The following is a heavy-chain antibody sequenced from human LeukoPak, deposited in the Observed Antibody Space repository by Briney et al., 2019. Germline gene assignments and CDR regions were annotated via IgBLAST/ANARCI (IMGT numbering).Heavy chain of an antibody. CDR2: IYPGDCDT. J-gene: IGHJ4*02. CDR1: GYSFTSYW. CDR3: ARVGSGWYAPFVEYFDY. Sequence: GESLKISCKGPGYSFTSYWIGWVRQMPGKGLEWMGIIYPGDCDTRYSPSFQGQVTISADKSISTAYLQWSSLKASDTAMYYCARVGSGWYAPFVEYFDYWGQGTLVTVSS. V-gene: IGHV5-51*01. D-gene: IGHD6-19*01.